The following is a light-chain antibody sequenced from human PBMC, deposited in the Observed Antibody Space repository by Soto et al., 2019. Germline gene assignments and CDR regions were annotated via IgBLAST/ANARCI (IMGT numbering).Light chain of an antibody. V-gene: IGLV2-14*01. J-gene: IGLJ3*02. CDR2: GVT. CDR3: SAYTMTSKIV. Sequence: QSALTQPASVSGSPGQSITMSCTGTSNDIGYYNYVSWYQQHPDKPPKLIIYGVTNRPSGVSHRFSGSKSDNTASLTISGLQAEDEAEYYCSAYTMTSKIVFGGATKLTVL. CDR1: SNDIGYYNY.